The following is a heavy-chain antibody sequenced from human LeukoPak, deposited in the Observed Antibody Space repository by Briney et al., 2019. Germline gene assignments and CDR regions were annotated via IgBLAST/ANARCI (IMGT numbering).Heavy chain of an antibody. CDR2: IYTSGST. J-gene: IGHJ4*02. CDR3: ASSYYDSSGYYGY. CDR1: GGSISSYY. D-gene: IGHD3-22*01. Sequence: SETLSLTCTVSGGSISSYYWSWIRQPAGKGLEWIGRIYTSGSTNYNPSLKSRVTMSVATSKHQFSLKLSSVTAADTAVYYCASSYYDSSGYYGYWGQGTLVTVSS. V-gene: IGHV4-4*07.